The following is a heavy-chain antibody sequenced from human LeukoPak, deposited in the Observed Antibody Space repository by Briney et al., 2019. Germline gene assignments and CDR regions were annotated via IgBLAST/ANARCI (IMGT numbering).Heavy chain of an antibody. J-gene: IGHJ4*02. D-gene: IGHD3-9*01. Sequence: SSETLSLTCTVSGGSVSSGSYYWSWIRQPPGKGLEWIGYIYYSGSTNYNPSLKSRVTISVDTSKSQFSLKLSSVTAADTAVYYCARGPRVLRYFDWLLPYYFDYWGQGTLVTVSS. CDR2: IYYSGST. CDR1: GGSVSSGSYY. V-gene: IGHV4-61*01. CDR3: ARGPRVLRYFDWLLPYYFDY.